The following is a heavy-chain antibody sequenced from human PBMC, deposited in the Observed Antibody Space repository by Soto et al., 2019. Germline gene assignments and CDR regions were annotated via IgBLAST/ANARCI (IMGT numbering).Heavy chain of an antibody. V-gene: IGHV4-59*08. CDR1: GGSISSYY. D-gene: IGHD6-19*01. CDR2: IYYSGST. J-gene: IGHJ4*02. CDR3: ARHTSGWYSDY. Sequence: QVQLHESGPGLVKPSETLSLTCTVSGGSISSYYWSWIRQPPGKGLEWIGYIYYSGSTNYNPSLKSRVTISVDTSKNQFSLKLSSVTAADTAVYYCARHTSGWYSDYWGQGTLVTVSS.